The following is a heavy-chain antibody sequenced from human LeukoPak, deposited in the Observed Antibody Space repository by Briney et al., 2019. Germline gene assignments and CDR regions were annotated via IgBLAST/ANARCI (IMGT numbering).Heavy chain of an antibody. Sequence: SQTLPLTCAISGDSVSSNSATWNWIRQSPSRGLEWLGRTYYKSKWYNDYAVSVKSRITINSDTSKNQFSLQLNSVTPEDTAVYYCARVSSPWSPRDAFDIWGQGTVVTVSS. CDR1: GDSVSSNSAT. CDR2: TYYKSKWYN. D-gene: IGHD1-26*01. V-gene: IGHV6-1*01. J-gene: IGHJ3*02. CDR3: ARVSSPWSPRDAFDI.